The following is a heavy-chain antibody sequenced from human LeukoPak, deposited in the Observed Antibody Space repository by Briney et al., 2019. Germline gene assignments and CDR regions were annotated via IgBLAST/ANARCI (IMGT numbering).Heavy chain of an antibody. D-gene: IGHD5-18*01. J-gene: IGHJ4*02. CDR1: GFTFSSYS. CDR3: ATSLRGYSYGYVLT. Sequence: GSLRLSCAASGFTFSSYSMNWVRQPPGKGLEWIGEVNHSGSTNYNPSLKSRVTISVDTSKNQISLKLSSVTAADTAVYYCATSLRGYSYGYVLTWGQGTLVTVSS. V-gene: IGHV4-34*08. CDR2: VNHSGST.